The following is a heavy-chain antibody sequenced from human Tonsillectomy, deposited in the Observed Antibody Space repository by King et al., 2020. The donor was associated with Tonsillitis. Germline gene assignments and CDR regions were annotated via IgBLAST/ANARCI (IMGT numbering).Heavy chain of an antibody. J-gene: IGHJ4*02. V-gene: IGHV3-53*01. CDR2: LYSGGTT. CDR3: ARAFHTYFDY. CDR1: GFIVSSNY. D-gene: IGHD3-16*01. Sequence: VQLVESGGGLIQPGGSLRLSCAASGFIVSSNYMSWVRQAPGKGLEWVSVLYSGGTTYYADSVKGRFTISRDNSKNTLYLQMNILRAEDTAVYYCARAFHTYFDYWGQGTLVTVSS.